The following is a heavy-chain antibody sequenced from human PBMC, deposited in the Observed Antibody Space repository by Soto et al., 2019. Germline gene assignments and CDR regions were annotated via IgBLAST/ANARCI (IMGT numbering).Heavy chain of an antibody. Sequence: QVQLVQSGAEVKKPGSSVKVSCKASGGTFSSYTISWVRQAPGQGLEWMGRIIPILGIANYAQKFQGRVAITADKSTSTAYMELSSLRSEDTAVYYCARALYGDSIDYWGQGTLVTVSS. CDR2: IIPILGIA. D-gene: IGHD4-17*01. J-gene: IGHJ4*02. CDR3: ARALYGDSIDY. CDR1: GGTFSSYT. V-gene: IGHV1-69*02.